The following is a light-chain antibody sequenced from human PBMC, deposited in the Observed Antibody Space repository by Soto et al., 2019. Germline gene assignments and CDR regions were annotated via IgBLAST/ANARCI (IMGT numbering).Light chain of an antibody. Sequence: SYELTQPPSVSVAPGQTARIPCGGNNIGSKSVHWYQRKPGQAPVLVVYDDSDRPSGIPERFSGSNSGNTATLTISRVEAGDEADYYCQVWDSSSDHLYVFGTGTKVTVL. CDR3: QVWDSSSDHLYV. CDR2: DDS. J-gene: IGLJ1*01. V-gene: IGLV3-21*02. CDR1: NIGSKS.